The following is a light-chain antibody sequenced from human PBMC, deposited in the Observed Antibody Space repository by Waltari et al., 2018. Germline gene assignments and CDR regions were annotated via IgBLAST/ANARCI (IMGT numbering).Light chain of an antibody. J-gene: IGKJ1*01. CDR3: QQSYSNPRT. V-gene: IGKV1-39*01. CDR1: QTISSY. CDR2: GAS. Sequence: DIQMTQSPSSLSASVGDRVTITCRASQTISSYLNWYQQRPGKAPNLLIYGASSLQSGVPSRFSGSGSGTEFTLTISSLQPEDFATYYCQQSYSNPRTFGQGTKVEIK.